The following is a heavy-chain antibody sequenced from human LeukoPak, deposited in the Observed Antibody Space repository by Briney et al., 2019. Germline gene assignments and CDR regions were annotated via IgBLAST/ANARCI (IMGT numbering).Heavy chain of an antibody. CDR3: ARGGWRYHLH. Sequence: SETLSLTCAVYGGSFSGYYWSWIRQPPGKGLEWIGEINHSGSTNYNPSLKSRVTISVDTSQNQFSLKLSSVTAADTAVYYCARGGWRYHLHWGQGTLVTVSS. CDR1: GGSFSGYY. J-gene: IGHJ4*02. CDR2: INHSGST. V-gene: IGHV4-34*01. D-gene: IGHD2-2*01.